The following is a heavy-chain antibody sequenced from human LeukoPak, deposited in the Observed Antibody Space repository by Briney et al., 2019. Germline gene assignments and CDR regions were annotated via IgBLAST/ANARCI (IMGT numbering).Heavy chain of an antibody. Sequence: VGSLRLSYAASGFTFSSYTMNWVRQAPGKGLEWVSSISSGSSYIYYADSVKGRFTISRDDAKNSLYLQMNSLRAEDTAVYYCASQGGFDYWGQGTPVTVSS. CDR3: ASQGGFDY. CDR2: ISSGSSYI. V-gene: IGHV3-21*01. D-gene: IGHD2-15*01. J-gene: IGHJ4*02. CDR1: GFTFSSYT.